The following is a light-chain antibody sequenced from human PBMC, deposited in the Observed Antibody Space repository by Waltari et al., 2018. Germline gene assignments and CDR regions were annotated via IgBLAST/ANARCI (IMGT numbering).Light chain of an antibody. CDR3: CVCGSSSVYV. V-gene: IGLV2-23*01. CDR1: SNNIGSYHS. CDR2: EAK. Sequence: SSLTQPASVCGSPGQSHTFPCAGASNNIGSYHSVSWYQQHPGKAPRLMIYEAKKRPSGVSQRFSASNSGNTASLTISGLQAEDEADYYCCVCGSSSVYVFGEETRVTV. J-gene: IGLJ3*02.